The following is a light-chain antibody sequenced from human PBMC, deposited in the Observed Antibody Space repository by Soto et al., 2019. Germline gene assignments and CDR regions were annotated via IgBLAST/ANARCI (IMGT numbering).Light chain of an antibody. J-gene: IGLJ2*01. CDR3: AAWDDSLNGVV. CDR2: YDD. CDR1: SSNIGNNA. V-gene: IGLV1-36*01. Sequence: QSVLTQPPSVSEAPRQRVTISCSGSSSNIGNNAVNWYQQLPGKAPKLLIYYDDLLPSGVSDRFSGSKSGTSASLAISGLQSDDEADYYCAAWDDSLNGVVFGGETKLTVL.